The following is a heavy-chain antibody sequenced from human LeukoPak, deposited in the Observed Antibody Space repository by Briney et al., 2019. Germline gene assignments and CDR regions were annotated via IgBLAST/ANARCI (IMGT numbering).Heavy chain of an antibody. J-gene: IGHJ3*02. V-gene: IGHV1-69*04. CDR2: IIPILGIA. CDR1: GGTFSSYA. D-gene: IGHD5-24*01. CDR3: ARDGVEMATQEIAFDI. Sequence: ASVKVSCKASGGTFSSYAIGWVRQAPGQGLEWMGRIIPILGIANYAQKFQGRVTITADKSTSTAYMELSSLRSEDTAVYYCARDGVEMATQEIAFDIWGQGTMVTVSS.